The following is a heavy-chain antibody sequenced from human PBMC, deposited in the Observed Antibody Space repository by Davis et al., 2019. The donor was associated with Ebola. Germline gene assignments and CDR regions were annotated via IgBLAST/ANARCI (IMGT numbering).Heavy chain of an antibody. CDR2: ISAYNGNT. CDR3: AREHIVVVTAINYYYYGMDV. D-gene: IGHD2-21*02. Sequence: ASVKVSCKASGYTFTSYGISWVRQAPGQGLEWMGWISAYNGNTNYAQKLQGRVTMTTDTSTSTAYMELRSLRSDDTAVYYCAREHIVVVTAINYYYYGMDVWGKGTTVTVSS. CDR1: GYTFTSYG. V-gene: IGHV1-18*01. J-gene: IGHJ6*04.